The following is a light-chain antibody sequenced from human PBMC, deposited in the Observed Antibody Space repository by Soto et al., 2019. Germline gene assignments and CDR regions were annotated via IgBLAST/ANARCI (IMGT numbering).Light chain of an antibody. Sequence: EIVMTQSPATVSVSPGERATLSCRASQSVSSYLAWYQQKPGQAPRLLIYDASNRATGIPARFSGSGSGTDFTLTISSLEPEDFAVYYCQQRSNWSWTFGQGTKVDIK. CDR1: QSVSSY. V-gene: IGKV3-11*01. CDR3: QQRSNWSWT. J-gene: IGKJ1*01. CDR2: DAS.